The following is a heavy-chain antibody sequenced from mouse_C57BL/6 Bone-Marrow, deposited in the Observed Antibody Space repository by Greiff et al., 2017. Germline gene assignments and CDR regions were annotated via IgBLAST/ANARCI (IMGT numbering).Heavy chain of an antibody. CDR1: GYTFTDHT. D-gene: IGHD2-5*01. V-gene: IGHV1-78*01. J-gene: IGHJ3*01. Sequence: VQLQQSDAELVKPGASVKISCKASGYTFTDHTIHWMQQRPEQGLEWIGYIYPSDGSTKYNEKFKGKATLTADKSSNTAYMQLNSLTSEDSAVYFWARWRLCSNYGWFAYWGQGTLVTVSA. CDR2: IYPSDGST. CDR3: ARWRLCSNYGWFAY.